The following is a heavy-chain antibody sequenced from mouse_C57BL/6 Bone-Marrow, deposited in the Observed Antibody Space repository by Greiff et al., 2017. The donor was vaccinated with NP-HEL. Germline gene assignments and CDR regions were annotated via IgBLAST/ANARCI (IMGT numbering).Heavy chain of an antibody. V-gene: IGHV1-64*01. CDR1: GYTFTSYW. Sequence: QVQLQQPGAELVKPGASVKLSCKASGYTFTSYWMHWVKQRPGQGLEWIGMIHPISGSTNYNEKFKTKATLPVDKSSSTAYMQLSSLTSEDSSVYYCARGVYYGYDPYYAMDYWGQGTSVTVSS. J-gene: IGHJ4*01. D-gene: IGHD2-2*01. CDR2: IHPISGST. CDR3: ARGVYYGYDPYYAMDY.